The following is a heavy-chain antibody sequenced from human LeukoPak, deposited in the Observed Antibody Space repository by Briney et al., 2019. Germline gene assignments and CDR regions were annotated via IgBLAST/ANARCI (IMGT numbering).Heavy chain of an antibody. J-gene: IGHJ5*02. CDR3: SRGFGEFDP. D-gene: IGHD3-10*01. V-gene: IGHV3-49*04. CDR1: GLIFSNAW. CDR2: IRSKPFGGTT. Sequence: SGGSLRLSCEASGLIFSNAWMTWVRQAPGKGLEWVGLIRSKPFGGTTEYAASVKGRFTISRDDSKNIAYLQMNSLKTEDTAVYYCSRGFGEFDPWGQGTLVIVSS.